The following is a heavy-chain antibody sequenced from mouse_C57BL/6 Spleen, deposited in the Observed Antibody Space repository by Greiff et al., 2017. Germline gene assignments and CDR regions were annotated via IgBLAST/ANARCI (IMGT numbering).Heavy chain of an antibody. Sequence: QVHVKQPGAELVKPGASVKMSCKASGYTFTSYWITWVKQRPGQGLEWIGDIYPGSGSTNYNEKFKSKATLTVDTSSSTAYMQLSSLTSEDSAVYYCARWGYGSSYSYWGQGTTLTVSS. CDR2: IYPGSGST. CDR3: ARWGYGSSYSY. J-gene: IGHJ2*01. D-gene: IGHD1-1*01. CDR1: GYTFTSYW. V-gene: IGHV1-55*01.